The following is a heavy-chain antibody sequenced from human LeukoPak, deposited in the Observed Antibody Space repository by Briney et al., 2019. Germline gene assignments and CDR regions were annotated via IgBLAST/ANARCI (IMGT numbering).Heavy chain of an antibody. CDR3: AKDINEGAFDI. D-gene: IGHD1-1*01. J-gene: IGHJ3*02. Sequence: GEPLRLSCAASGFTFSNFGMHWVRQAPGKGLEWVAVISYDGSNKYYADSVKGRFTISRDNSKNTLYLQMNSLRAEDMALYYCAKDINEGAFDIWGQGTMVTVSS. CDR2: ISYDGSNK. V-gene: IGHV3-30*18. CDR1: GFTFSNFG.